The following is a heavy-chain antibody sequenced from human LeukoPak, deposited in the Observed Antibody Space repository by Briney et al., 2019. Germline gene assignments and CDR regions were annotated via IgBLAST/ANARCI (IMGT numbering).Heavy chain of an antibody. CDR1: GYTFTGYY. J-gene: IGHJ6*02. V-gene: IGHV1-2*04. CDR2: INPNSGGT. Sequence: GASVKVSCKASGYTFTGYYMHWVRQAPGQGLEWMGWINPNSGGTNYAQKFQGWVTMTRDTSISTAYMELSRLRSDDTAVYYCARSIIAAAGTYYYYGMDVWGQGTTVTVSS. CDR3: ARSIIAAAGTYYYYGMDV. D-gene: IGHD6-13*01.